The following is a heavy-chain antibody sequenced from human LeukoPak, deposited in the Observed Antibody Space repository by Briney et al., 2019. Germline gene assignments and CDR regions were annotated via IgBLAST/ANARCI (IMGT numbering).Heavy chain of an antibody. Sequence: ASVKVSCKASGYTFTSYGISWVRQAPGQGLEWMGWINPNSGGTNYAQKFQGRVTMTRDTSISTAYMELSRLRSDDTAVYYCATAPKLGYCSSTSCYGFDYWGQGTLVTVSS. CDR1: GYTFTSYG. J-gene: IGHJ4*02. CDR3: ATAPKLGYCSSTSCYGFDY. V-gene: IGHV1-2*02. D-gene: IGHD2-2*01. CDR2: INPNSGGT.